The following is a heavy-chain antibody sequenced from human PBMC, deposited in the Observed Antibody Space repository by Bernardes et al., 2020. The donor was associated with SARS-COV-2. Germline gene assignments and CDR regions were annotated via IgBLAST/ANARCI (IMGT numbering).Heavy chain of an antibody. D-gene: IGHD2-15*01. V-gene: IGHV3-64D*06. CDR2: VNNNGRST. Sequence: GGSLRLSCSASGFTFSRHSMHWVRKAPGKGLEYVSTVNNNGRSTYYADSVRGRFTVSRDNSKNTLFLQMSSLRAEDTAVYYCVKDRCSDDSCYLSFDYWGQGTLVTVSS. CDR3: VKDRCSDDSCYLSFDY. CDR1: GFTFSRHS. J-gene: IGHJ4*02.